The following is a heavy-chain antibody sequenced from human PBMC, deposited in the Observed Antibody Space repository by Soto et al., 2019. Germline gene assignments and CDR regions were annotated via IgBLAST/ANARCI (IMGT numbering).Heavy chain of an antibody. J-gene: IGHJ3*02. CDR1: AGSFSHSY. D-gene: IGHD6-19*01. Sequence: PSETLSLTCAVCAGSFSHSYWNWIRQSPGKGLEWIGKIKHPGSSNYNPSLRTRVSISVDMSKNQFSLRLTSVTAADTAVYYCARGGSSDWQVALDIWGQGTMVTVSS. CDR3: ARGGSSDWQVALDI. V-gene: IGHV4-34*01. CDR2: IKHPGSS.